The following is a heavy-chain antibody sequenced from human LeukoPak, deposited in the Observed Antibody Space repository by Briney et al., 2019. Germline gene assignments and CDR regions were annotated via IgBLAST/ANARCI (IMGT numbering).Heavy chain of an antibody. CDR2: ISSSSSYI. Sequence: GGSLRLSCAASGFTFSSYSMNWVRQAPGKGLEWVSSISSSSSYIYYADSVKGRFTISRDNAKNSLYLQMNSLRAEDTAVYYCASDDILTGYPFDYWGQRTLVTVSS. D-gene: IGHD3-9*01. CDR3: ASDDILTGYPFDY. J-gene: IGHJ4*02. CDR1: GFTFSSYS. V-gene: IGHV3-21*01.